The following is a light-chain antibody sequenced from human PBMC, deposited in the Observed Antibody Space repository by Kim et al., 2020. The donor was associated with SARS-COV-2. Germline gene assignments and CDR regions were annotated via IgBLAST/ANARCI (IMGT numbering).Light chain of an antibody. V-gene: IGKV3-15*01. CDR3: QQYNNWPLT. CDR1: QNVSSN. Sequence: EIVMTQSPATLSVSPGERATLSCRASQNVSSNLAWYQQKPGQAPRLLIYGASTRATGFPARFSGSGSGTEFTLTISSLQSEDFAVYYCQQYNNWPLTFGPGTKVDIK. J-gene: IGKJ3*01. CDR2: GAS.